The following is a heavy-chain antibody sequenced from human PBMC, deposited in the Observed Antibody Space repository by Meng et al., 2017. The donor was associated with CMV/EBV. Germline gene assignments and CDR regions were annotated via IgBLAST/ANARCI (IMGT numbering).Heavy chain of an antibody. J-gene: IGHJ6*02. CDR2: IKSKTDGGTT. CDR1: GFTFSNAW. CDR3: TTGGSSSYYYYGMDV. Sequence: GESLKISCAASGFTFSNAWMSWVRQAPGKGLEWVGRIKSKTDGGTTDYAAPVKGRFTISRDDSKNTLYLQMNSLKTEDTAVYYCTTGGSSSYYYYGMDVWGQGTTVTRLL. V-gene: IGHV3-15*01. D-gene: IGHD6-6*01.